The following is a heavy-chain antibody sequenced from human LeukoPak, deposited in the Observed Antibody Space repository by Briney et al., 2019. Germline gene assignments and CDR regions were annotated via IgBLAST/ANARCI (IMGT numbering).Heavy chain of an antibody. CDR3: ARVRPFTGSSGYYIDY. Sequence: ASVKVSCKASGYTFTSYAMNWVRQAPGQGLEWMGWINTNTGNPTYAQGFTGRFVFSLDTSVSTAYLQISSLKAEDTAVYYCARVRPFTGSSGYYIDYWGQGTLVTVSS. D-gene: IGHD3-22*01. V-gene: IGHV7-4-1*02. CDR2: INTNTGNP. J-gene: IGHJ4*02. CDR1: GYTFTSYA.